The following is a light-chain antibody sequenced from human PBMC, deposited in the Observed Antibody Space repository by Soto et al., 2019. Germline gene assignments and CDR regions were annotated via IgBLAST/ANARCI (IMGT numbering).Light chain of an antibody. CDR3: SSYAGSNNLGV. Sequence: QSALTQPPSASGSPGQSVTISCTGTSSDVGVYNYVSWYQQHPGKAPKLMIYEVTKRPSGLPDRFSGSKSGNTASLTVSGLQAEDEADYYCSSYAGSNNLGVFGGGTKLTVL. CDR2: EVT. CDR1: SSDVGVYNY. V-gene: IGLV2-8*01. J-gene: IGLJ3*02.